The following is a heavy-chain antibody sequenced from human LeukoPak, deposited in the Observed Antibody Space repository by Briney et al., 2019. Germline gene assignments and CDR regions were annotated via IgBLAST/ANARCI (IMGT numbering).Heavy chain of an antibody. CDR1: GRSINNYY. CDR3: ARGTNDYSNYNFDY. Sequence: PSETLSLTCSVSGRSINNYYWSWIRQPPGKGLEWIGYIYYSGNTNYNPSLKSRVTISVDTSKNQFSLKLSSVTAADTAVYYCARGTNDYSNYNFDYWGQGTLVTVSS. CDR2: IYYSGNT. D-gene: IGHD4-11*01. V-gene: IGHV4-59*08. J-gene: IGHJ4*02.